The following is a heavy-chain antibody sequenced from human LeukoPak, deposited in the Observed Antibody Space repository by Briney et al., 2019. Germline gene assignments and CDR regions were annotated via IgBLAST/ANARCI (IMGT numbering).Heavy chain of an antibody. D-gene: IGHD6-13*01. CDR3: AKDRQGIAAAGDY. V-gene: IGHV3-30*18. CDR2: ISYDGSNK. CDR1: GFTLSSYG. Sequence: GALRLSCSSSGFTLSSYGMQWVRQAPGQGLEWGAVISYDGSNKYYADSVKGRFTISRDNSKNTLYLQMNSLRAEDTAVYYCAKDRQGIAAAGDYWGQGTLVTVSS. J-gene: IGHJ4*02.